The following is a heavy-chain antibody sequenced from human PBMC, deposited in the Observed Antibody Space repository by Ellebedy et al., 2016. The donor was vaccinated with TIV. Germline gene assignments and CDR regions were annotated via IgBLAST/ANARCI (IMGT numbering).Heavy chain of an antibody. Sequence: SETLSLTXTVSGGSISSGGYYWSWIRQHPGKGLEWIGYIYYSGSTYYNPSLKSRVTISVDTSKNQFSLKLSSVTAADTAVYYCARDGYRGWFDPWGQGTLVTVSS. V-gene: IGHV4-31*03. J-gene: IGHJ5*02. CDR3: ARDGYRGWFDP. CDR1: GGSISSGGYY. CDR2: IYYSGST. D-gene: IGHD1-1*01.